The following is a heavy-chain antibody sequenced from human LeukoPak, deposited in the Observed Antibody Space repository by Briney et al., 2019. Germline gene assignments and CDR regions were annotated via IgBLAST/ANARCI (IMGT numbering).Heavy chain of an antibody. CDR3: ARQDYYYYGMDV. Sequence: SETLSLTCTVSGGSISSYYWSWIRQPPGKGLEWIGYIYYSGSTNYNPSLKSRVTISVDTSKNQFSLKLSSVTAADTAVYYCARQDYYYYGMDVWGQGTTVTVSS. CDR1: GGSISSYY. J-gene: IGHJ6*02. CDR2: IYYSGST. V-gene: IGHV4-59*08.